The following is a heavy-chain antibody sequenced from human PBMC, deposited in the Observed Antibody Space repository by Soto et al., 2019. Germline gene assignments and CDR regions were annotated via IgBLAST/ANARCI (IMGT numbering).Heavy chain of an antibody. CDR2: ISGSGGST. CDR3: AKSPYSSSSWFDY. V-gene: IGHV3-23*04. Sequence: VQLVQSGAEVKKPGASVKVSCKASGYTFSSYAMSWVRQAPGKGLEWVSAISGSGGSTYYADSVKGRFTISRDNSKNTLYLQMNSLRAEDTAVYYCAKSPYSSSSWFDYWGQGTLVTVSS. CDR1: GYTFSSYA. D-gene: IGHD6-13*01. J-gene: IGHJ4*02.